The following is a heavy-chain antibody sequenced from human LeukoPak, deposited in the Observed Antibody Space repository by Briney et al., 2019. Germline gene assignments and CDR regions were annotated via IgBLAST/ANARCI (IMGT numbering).Heavy chain of an antibody. Sequence: GGSLRLSCAASGFTVSSNYMSWVRQAPGKGLEWVSVIYSGGSTYYADSVKGRFTISGDSSKNTLYLQMNSLRAEDTAVYYCAKDLFYFDYGGTDAFDIWGQGTMVTVSS. D-gene: IGHD4-23*01. V-gene: IGHV3-53*05. J-gene: IGHJ3*02. CDR1: GFTVSSNY. CDR3: AKDLFYFDYGGTDAFDI. CDR2: IYSGGST.